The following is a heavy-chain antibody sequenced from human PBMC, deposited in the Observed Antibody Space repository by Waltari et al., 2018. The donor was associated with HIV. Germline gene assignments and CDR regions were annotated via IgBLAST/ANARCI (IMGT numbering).Heavy chain of an antibody. CDR1: GFTFSCYW. CDR2: INSDGSST. Sequence: EVQLVESGGGLIQPGGSLRLSGAASGFTFSCYWMHWVRPAPGKGLVCVSRINSDGSSTTYADSVRGRFTISRDNAKNTLYLQMNSLGAEDTAEYFCARGGYCSSAGCYASRYYFIMDVWGQGTTVTVSS. CDR3: ARGGYCSSAGCYASRYYFIMDV. D-gene: IGHD2-2*01. V-gene: IGHV3-74*01. J-gene: IGHJ6*02.